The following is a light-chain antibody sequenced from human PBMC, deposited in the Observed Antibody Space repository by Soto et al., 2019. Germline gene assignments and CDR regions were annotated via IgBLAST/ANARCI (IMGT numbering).Light chain of an antibody. CDR3: QQYDNSPIT. Sequence: EIVLTQSPGALSLSPGERATLSCRASQSVSSSYLAWYQQKPGQAPRILIYGESSRATGIPDRFSGSGSGTDLTLTISRLEPEDFAVYYCQQYDNSPITXGQGTRLEIK. J-gene: IGKJ5*01. V-gene: IGKV3-20*01. CDR2: GES. CDR1: QSVSSSY.